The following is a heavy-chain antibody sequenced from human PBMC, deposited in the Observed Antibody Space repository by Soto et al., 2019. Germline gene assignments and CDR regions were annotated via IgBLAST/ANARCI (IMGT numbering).Heavy chain of an antibody. CDR1: GYSFTSYW. CDR2: IYPGDSDT. D-gene: IGHD6-19*01. V-gene: IGHV5-51*01. CDR3: ARLYSSGAAHPDAPYYYYGMDV. Sequence: PGESLKISCKGSGYSFTSYWIGWVRQMPGKGLEWMGIIYPGDSDTRYSPSFQGQVTISADKSISTAYLQWSSLKASDTAMYYCARLYSSGAAHPDAPYYYYGMDVWGQGTTVTVSS. J-gene: IGHJ6*02.